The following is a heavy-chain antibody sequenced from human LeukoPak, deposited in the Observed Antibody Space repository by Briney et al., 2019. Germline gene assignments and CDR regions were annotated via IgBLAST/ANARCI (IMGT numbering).Heavy chain of an antibody. J-gene: IGHJ5*02. Sequence: PSETLSLTCTVSGGSISSSSYYWGWIRQPPGKGLEWIGSIYYSGSTYYNPSLKSRVTISVDTSKNQFSLKLSSVTAADTAVYYCARDSASFSSGWYGGWFDPWGQGTLVTVSS. CDR3: ARDSASFSSGWYGGWFDP. CDR1: GGSISSSSYY. D-gene: IGHD6-19*01. CDR2: IYYSGST. V-gene: IGHV4-39*07.